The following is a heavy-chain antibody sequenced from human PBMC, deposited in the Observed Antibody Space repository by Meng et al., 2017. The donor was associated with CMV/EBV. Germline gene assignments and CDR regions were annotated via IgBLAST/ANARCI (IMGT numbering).Heavy chain of an antibody. D-gene: IGHD2-8*01. CDR2: IAHDGSAK. CDR1: GFTFSSPA. J-gene: IGHJ4*02. CDR3: AKDLYYSFDY. Sequence: ESGGAWGQPGGSRVSSWSASGFTFSSPAMHWVRQPPGKGLEWVSFIAHDGSAKTYTDSVKGRFTISRDDSENTVYLEMNSLRVEDTAVYYCAKDLYYSFDYWGQGTLVTVSS. V-gene: IGHV3-30*02.